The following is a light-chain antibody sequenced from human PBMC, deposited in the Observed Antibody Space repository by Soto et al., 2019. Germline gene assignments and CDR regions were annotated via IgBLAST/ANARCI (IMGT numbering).Light chain of an antibody. Sequence: ESVLTQSPGTLSLSPGERATLSCRASQSVSSNLAWYQQKPGQAPRLLIYDTSTRATDIPARFSGSGSGTEFTLTISNLQSEDFAVYYCQQYNEWPPLTFGGGTKVDI. J-gene: IGKJ4*01. V-gene: IGKV3-15*01. CDR2: DTS. CDR1: QSVSSN. CDR3: QQYNEWPPLT.